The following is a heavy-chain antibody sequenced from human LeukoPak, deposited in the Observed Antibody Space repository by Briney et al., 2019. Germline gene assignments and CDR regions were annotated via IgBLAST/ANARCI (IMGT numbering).Heavy chain of an antibody. D-gene: IGHD4-4*01. J-gene: IGHJ5*02. V-gene: IGHV1-2*02. CDR3: ARTYSNLANWFDP. CDR1: GYTFTGYY. Sequence: ASVKVSCKASGYTFTGYYMHWVRQAPGQGLEWMGWINPNSGGTNYAQKFQGRVTMTRDTSISTAYMELSRLRSDDTAVYYCARTYSNLANWFDPWGQGTLATVSS. CDR2: INPNSGGT.